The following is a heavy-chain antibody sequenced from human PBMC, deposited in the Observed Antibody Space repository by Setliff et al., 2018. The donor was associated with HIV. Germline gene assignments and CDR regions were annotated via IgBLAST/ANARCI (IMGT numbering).Heavy chain of an antibody. CDR2: IYHSGST. CDR3: ASSIVVDAFDI. V-gene: IGHV4-38-2*01. CDR1: GYSISSGYY. D-gene: IGHD2-21*01. Sequence: PSETLSLTCAVSGYSISSGYYWGWIRQPPGKGLEWIGSIYHSGSTYYNPSLKSRVTISVDTSKNQFSLKLSSVTAADTAVYYCASSIVVDAFDIRGQGTMVTVSS. J-gene: IGHJ3*02.